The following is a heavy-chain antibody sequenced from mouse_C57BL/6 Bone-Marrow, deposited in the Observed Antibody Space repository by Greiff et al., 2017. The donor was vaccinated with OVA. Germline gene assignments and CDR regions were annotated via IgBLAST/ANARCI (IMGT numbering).Heavy chain of an antibody. CDR1: GYTFTSYW. CDR2: INPSSGYT. CDR3: ARITIYYYGSSSYYAMDY. V-gene: IGHV1-7*01. D-gene: IGHD1-1*01. Sequence: QVQLKESGAELAKPGASVKLSCKASGYTFTSYWMHWVKQRPGQGLEWIGYINPSSGYTKYNQKFKDKATLTADKSSSTAYMQLSSLTYEDSAVYYCARITIYYYGSSSYYAMDYWGQGTSVTVSS. J-gene: IGHJ4*01.